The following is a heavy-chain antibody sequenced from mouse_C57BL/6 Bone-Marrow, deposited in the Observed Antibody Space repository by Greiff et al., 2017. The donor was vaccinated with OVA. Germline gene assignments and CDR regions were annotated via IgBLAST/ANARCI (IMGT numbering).Heavy chain of an antibody. CDR1: GFTFTGYC. CDR3: AWGIHYYGSPRPDY. J-gene: IGHJ2*01. Sequence: QVQLQQPGAELVKPGASVKLSCTASGFTFTGYCMHWVKQRPGQGLEWIGMIHPNSGSTNYNAKFKSKATLTVDKSSSPAYLQLSSLTTEDSAVYYCAWGIHYYGSPRPDYWGQGTTLTVSS. V-gene: IGHV1-64*01. CDR2: IHPNSGST. D-gene: IGHD1-1*01.